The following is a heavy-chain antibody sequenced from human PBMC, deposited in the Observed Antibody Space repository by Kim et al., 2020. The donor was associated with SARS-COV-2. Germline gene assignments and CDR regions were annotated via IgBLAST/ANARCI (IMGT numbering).Heavy chain of an antibody. Sequence: SVKVSCKASGGTFSSYAISWVRQAPGQGLEWMGGIIPIFGTANYAQKFQGRVTITADESTSTAYMELSSLRSEDTAVYYCARANYYGSGSYYSLYYYYGMDVWGQGTTVTVSS. CDR2: IIPIFGTA. CDR1: GGTFSSYA. D-gene: IGHD3-10*01. J-gene: IGHJ6*02. V-gene: IGHV1-69*13. CDR3: ARANYYGSGSYYSLYYYYGMDV.